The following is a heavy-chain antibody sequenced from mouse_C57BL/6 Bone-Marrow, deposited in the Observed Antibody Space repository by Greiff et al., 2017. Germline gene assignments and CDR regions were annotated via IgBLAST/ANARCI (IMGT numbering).Heavy chain of an antibody. CDR2: IHPNSGST. V-gene: IGHV1-64*01. Sequence: VQLQQPGAELVKPGASVKLSCKASGYTFTSYWMHWVKQRPGQGLEWIGMIHPNSGSTNYNEKFKSKATLTVDKSSSTAYMQLSSLTSEDSAVYYGARAMGYYGFAYWGQGTLVTVSA. J-gene: IGHJ3*01. D-gene: IGHD2-3*01. CDR3: ARAMGYYGFAY. CDR1: GYTFTSYW.